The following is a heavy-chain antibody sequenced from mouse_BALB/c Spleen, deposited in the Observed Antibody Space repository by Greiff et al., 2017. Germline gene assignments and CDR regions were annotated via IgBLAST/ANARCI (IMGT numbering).Heavy chain of an antibody. Sequence: DVKLVESAGGLVKPGGSLKLSCAASGFTFSSYAMSWVRQTPEKRLEWVASISSGGSTYYPDSVKGRFTISRDNARNILYLQMSSLRSEDTAMYYCARTGNFDYWGQGTTLTVSS. V-gene: IGHV5-6-5*01. D-gene: IGHD4-1*01. CDR2: ISSGGST. CDR3: ARTGNFDY. J-gene: IGHJ2*01. CDR1: GFTFSSYA.